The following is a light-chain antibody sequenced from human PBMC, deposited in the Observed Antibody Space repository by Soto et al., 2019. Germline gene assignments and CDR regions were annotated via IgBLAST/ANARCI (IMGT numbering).Light chain of an antibody. Sequence: QSVLTQPASVSGSPGQSITISCTGTSSDIGGYYYVYWYQHHPGKAPKLLIYQVTNRPSRVSNRFSGSKSGNTASLTISGLQADDEADYYCTSYSSSDIFYVFGTGTKLTVL. J-gene: IGLJ1*01. CDR2: QVT. CDR3: TSYSSSDIFYV. CDR1: SSDIGGYYY. V-gene: IGLV2-14*01.